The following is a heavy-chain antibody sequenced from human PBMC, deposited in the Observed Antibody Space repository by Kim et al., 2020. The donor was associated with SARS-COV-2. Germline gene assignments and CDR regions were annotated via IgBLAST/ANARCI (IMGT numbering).Heavy chain of an antibody. V-gene: IGHV5-10-1*01. CDR3: ARHSSGWPSDGNYYFDS. CDR1: GYRFTNSW. CDR2: IDPSDSET. J-gene: IGHJ4*02. Sequence: GESLKISCKGSGYRFTNSWISWVRQMPGKGLEWMGRIDPSDSETNYSPSFQGHVTISVDRSITTAHLQWSGLKASDTAIYYCARHSSGWPSDGNYYFDSWGQGTLVTVSS. D-gene: IGHD6-19*01.